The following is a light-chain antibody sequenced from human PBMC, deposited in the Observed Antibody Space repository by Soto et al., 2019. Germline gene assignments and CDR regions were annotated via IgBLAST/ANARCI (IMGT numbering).Light chain of an antibody. J-gene: IGKJ1*01. CDR2: GAF. CDR3: QHYNNWPSWT. Sequence: EIVMTQSPTTLSVSPGERATVSCRASQSVSRNLAWYQQKPGQAPRLLIYGAFVRATGIPARFSGSGSGTEFTLTISSLQSEDFAVYYCQHYNNWPSWTFGQGTKVEVK. CDR1: QSVSRN. V-gene: IGKV3-15*01.